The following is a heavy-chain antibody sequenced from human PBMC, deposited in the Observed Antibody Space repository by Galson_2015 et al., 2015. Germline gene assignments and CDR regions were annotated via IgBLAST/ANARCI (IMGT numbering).Heavy chain of an antibody. Sequence: SLRLSCAASGFSFEKHAMHWVRQVPGKGLEWVSGIGWNDNSIGYADSVTGRFTISRDNAKSSLYLEINSPRPEDTALYYCAKDAAAYGDYVVWYFDLWGRGTPVTVSS. D-gene: IGHD4-17*01. V-gene: IGHV3-9*01. CDR1: GFSFEKHA. CDR3: AKDAAAYGDYVVWYFDL. J-gene: IGHJ2*01. CDR2: IGWNDNSI.